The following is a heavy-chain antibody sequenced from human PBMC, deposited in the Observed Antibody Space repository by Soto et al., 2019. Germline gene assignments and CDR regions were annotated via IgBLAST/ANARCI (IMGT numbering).Heavy chain of an antibody. Sequence: SETLSLTCAVYGGSFSGYYWSWIRQPPGKGLEWIGEINHSGSTNYNPSLKSRVTKSVDTSKNQFSLKLSSVTAADTAVYYCARGSFPFPKYSYDSSGYLRTYYFDYWGQGTLVTVSS. CDR3: ARGSFPFPKYSYDSSGYLRTYYFDY. J-gene: IGHJ4*02. D-gene: IGHD3-22*01. CDR2: INHSGST. CDR1: GGSFSGYY. V-gene: IGHV4-34*01.